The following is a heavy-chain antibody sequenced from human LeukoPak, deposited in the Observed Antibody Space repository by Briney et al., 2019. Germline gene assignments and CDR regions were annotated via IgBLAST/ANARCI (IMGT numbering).Heavy chain of an antibody. CDR3: AREKVLLWFGEPQDAFDI. CDR1: GGSFSGYY. J-gene: IGHJ3*02. V-gene: IGHV4-34*01. D-gene: IGHD3-10*01. CDR2: INHSGST. Sequence: SETLSLTCAVYGGSFSGYYWSWIRQPPGKGLEWIGEINHSGSTNYNPSLKGRVTISVDTSKNQFSLKLSSVTAADTAVYYCAREKVLLWFGEPQDAFDIWGQGTMVTVSS.